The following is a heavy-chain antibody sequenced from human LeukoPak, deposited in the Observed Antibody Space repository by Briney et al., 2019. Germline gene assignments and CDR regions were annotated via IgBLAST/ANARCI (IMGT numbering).Heavy chain of an antibody. CDR3: ARVPAASIAVTSNFDF. CDR2: ISTYNGDT. CDR1: GYAFASYA. Sequence: ASVKVSCKASGYAFASYAISWVRQAPGQGLEWIGWISTYNGDTNYEQKFQDRVTMTTDTSTSTAYMELRSLRYDDTAVYFCARVPAASIAVTSNFDFWGQRTLVTVS. J-gene: IGHJ4*02. V-gene: IGHV1-18*01. D-gene: IGHD6-19*01.